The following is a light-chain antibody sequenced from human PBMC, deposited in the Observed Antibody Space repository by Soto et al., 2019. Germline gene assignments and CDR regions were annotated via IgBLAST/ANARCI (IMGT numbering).Light chain of an antibody. CDR1: QSVSSN. CDR3: QQYNNWPT. V-gene: IGKV3-15*01. CDR2: GAS. Sequence: EIVMTQSPATLSVSPGERATLSCRASQSVSSNLAWYQQKPGQAPRLLIYGASTRATGIPARFSGSGSGTEFTLTISSLQSADFAVYYCQQYNNWPTFGRGTKVEIK. J-gene: IGKJ4*01.